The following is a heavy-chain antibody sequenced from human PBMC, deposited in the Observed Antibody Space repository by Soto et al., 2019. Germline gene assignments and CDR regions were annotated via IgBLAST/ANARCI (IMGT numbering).Heavy chain of an antibody. J-gene: IGHJ4*02. V-gene: IGHV4-59*01. D-gene: IGHD6-19*01. Sequence: QVQLQEAGPGLVKPSETLSLTCTVSGGSISGYYWGWIRQPPGKGLEWIGYVYYSGGTNYNPSLKSRVTISVDTSKNQFSLELNSVTAADTAVYYCARGRQWLDDWGQGTLVTVSS. CDR2: VYYSGGT. CDR1: GGSISGYY. CDR3: ARGRQWLDD.